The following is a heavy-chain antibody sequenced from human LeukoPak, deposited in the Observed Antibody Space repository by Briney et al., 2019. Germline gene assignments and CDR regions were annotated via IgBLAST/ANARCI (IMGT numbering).Heavy chain of an antibody. CDR3: ARGRTSYFDY. CDR2: INHSGST. Sequence: PSETLSLTCAVYGGSFSGYYWSWIRQPPGKGLEWIGEINHSGSTNYNPSLKSRVTISVDTSKTQFSLKLSSVTAADTAVYYCARGRTSYFDYWGQGTLVTVSS. CDR1: GGSFSGYY. J-gene: IGHJ4*02. V-gene: IGHV4-34*01.